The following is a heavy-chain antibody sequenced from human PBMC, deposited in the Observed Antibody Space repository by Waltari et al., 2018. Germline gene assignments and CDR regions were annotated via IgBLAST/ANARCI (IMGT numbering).Heavy chain of an antibody. CDR1: GLTFSSYE. CDR3: ARERYGDSPDAFDV. Sequence: EVQLVESGGGLVQPGGSLSLSCAASGLTFSSYEMNWVRQAPGKGLEWVSYSSSSGRTIHYADSVKGRFTISRDNAKNSLYLHVNSLRAEDTAVYYCARERYGDSPDAFDVWGQGTMVTVSS. V-gene: IGHV3-48*03. J-gene: IGHJ3*01. CDR2: SSSSGRTI. D-gene: IGHD4-17*01.